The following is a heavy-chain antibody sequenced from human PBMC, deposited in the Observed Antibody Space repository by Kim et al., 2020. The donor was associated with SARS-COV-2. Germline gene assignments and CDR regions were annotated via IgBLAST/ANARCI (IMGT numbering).Heavy chain of an antibody. CDR3: ARVGPSYGPLSFDY. D-gene: IGHD5-18*01. Sequence: AVSVKSRITINPDTSKNQFSLQLNSVTPEDTAVYYCARVGPSYGPLSFDYWGQGTLVTVSS. J-gene: IGHJ4*02. V-gene: IGHV6-1*01.